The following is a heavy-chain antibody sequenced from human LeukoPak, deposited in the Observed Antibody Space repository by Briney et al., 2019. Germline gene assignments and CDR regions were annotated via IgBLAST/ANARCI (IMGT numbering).Heavy chain of an antibody. D-gene: IGHD3-16*01. J-gene: IGHJ5*02. V-gene: IGHV1-46*01. CDR2: INPSGGST. Sequence: ASVKVSCKASGYTFTSYYMHWVRQAPGQGLEWMGIINPSGGSTSYAQKLQGRVTMTTDTSTSTAYMELRSLRSDDTAVYYCARDVGSIDPWGQGTLVTVSS. CDR3: ARDVGSIDP. CDR1: GYTFTSYY.